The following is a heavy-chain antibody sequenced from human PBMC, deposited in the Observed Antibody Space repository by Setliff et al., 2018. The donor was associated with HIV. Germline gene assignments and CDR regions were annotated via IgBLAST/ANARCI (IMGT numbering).Heavy chain of an antibody. CDR3: AGPRGDEAFDI. CDR2: IISILEIT. Sequence: ASVKVSCKASGGTSSTHAMNWVRQAPGQGLEWMGQIISILEITDYAQKFQGRLTITADEPTNTIYMELSGLRSEDTAVYYCAGPRGDEAFDIWGQGTTVTVSS. D-gene: IGHD3-10*01. J-gene: IGHJ3*02. CDR1: GGTSSTHA. V-gene: IGHV1-69*10.